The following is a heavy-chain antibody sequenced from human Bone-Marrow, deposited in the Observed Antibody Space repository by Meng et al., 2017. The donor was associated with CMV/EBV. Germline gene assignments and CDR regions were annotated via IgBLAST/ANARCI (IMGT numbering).Heavy chain of an antibody. Sequence: GESLKISCAASGFTFNNYPMTWVRQGPGKGLEWVSVIRGNGDDTYYADSVKGRFTISRDNSKNSVYLQMNSLRAEDTAVYYCARERFGGDCYSCHGRDVWGQGNTVTVSS. CDR2: IRGNGDDT. D-gene: IGHD2-21*01. CDR1: GFTFNNYP. J-gene: IGHJ6*02. CDR3: ARERFGGDCYSCHGRDV. V-gene: IGHV3-23*01.